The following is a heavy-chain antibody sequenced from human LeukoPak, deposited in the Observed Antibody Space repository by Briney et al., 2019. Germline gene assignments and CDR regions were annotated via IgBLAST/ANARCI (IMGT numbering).Heavy chain of an antibody. CDR1: GFSLSSYS. Sequence: GGSPRLSCAASGFSLSSYSMDWVRQTPGKGLEWVSSISSGGNYIYYADSVKGRATISRDSAKNSLLLQINSLRAEDTAVYYCARDLEASSPADHSKYRLFSLYAMNVWGRGIAVTVSS. CDR3: ARDLEASSPADHSKYRLFSLYAMNV. CDR2: ISSGGNYI. J-gene: IGHJ6*04. D-gene: IGHD4-11*01. V-gene: IGHV3-21*01.